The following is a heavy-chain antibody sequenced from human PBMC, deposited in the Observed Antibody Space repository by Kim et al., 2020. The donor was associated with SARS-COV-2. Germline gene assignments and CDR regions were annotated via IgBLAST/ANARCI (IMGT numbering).Heavy chain of an antibody. J-gene: IGHJ3*02. CDR1: GFTFSSYG. Sequence: GGSLRLSCAASGFTFSSYGMHWVRQAPGKGLEWVAVISYDGSNKYYADSVKGRFTISRDNSKNTLYLQMNSLRAEDTAVYYCARNGAAHAGDAFDIWGQGTMVTVSS. V-gene: IGHV3-33*05. CDR2: ISYDGSNK. D-gene: IGHD1-1*01. CDR3: ARNGAAHAGDAFDI.